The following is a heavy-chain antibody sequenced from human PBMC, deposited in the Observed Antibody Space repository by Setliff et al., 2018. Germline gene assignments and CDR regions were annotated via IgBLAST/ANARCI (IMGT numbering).Heavy chain of an antibody. D-gene: IGHD5-12*01. CDR3: ARCLPFLSGYERGAFDY. CDR1: GYTFTNYG. Sequence: ASVKVSCKASGYTFTNYGINWVRQAPGQRLEWVGWVSAYNGDTNYAQKFQGRVTMTTDRSTSTAYMELRSLKSDDTAVYYCARCLPFLSGYERGAFDYWGQGTLVTVSS. CDR2: VSAYNGDT. J-gene: IGHJ4*02. V-gene: IGHV1-18*01.